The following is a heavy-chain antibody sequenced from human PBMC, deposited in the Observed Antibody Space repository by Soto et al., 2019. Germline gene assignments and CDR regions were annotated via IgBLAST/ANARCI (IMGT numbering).Heavy chain of an antibody. CDR2: ISYDGNNK. J-gene: IGHJ4*02. D-gene: IGHD2-15*01. Sequence: PGGSLGLSCVASGFTLTSYAMHWVRQAPGKGLEWVAVISYDGNNKYYADSVKGRFTISRDNSKDTVYLQMNSLRAEDTGVYFCARDFSMVVVAPGYWGQGTLVTVSS. CDR3: ARDFSMVVVAPGY. CDR1: GFTLTSYA. V-gene: IGHV3-30-3*01.